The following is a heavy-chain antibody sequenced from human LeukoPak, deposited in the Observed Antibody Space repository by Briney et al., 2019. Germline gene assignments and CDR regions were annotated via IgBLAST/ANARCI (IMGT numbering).Heavy chain of an antibody. V-gene: IGHV4-61*02. CDR2: IYTSGST. CDR3: ARGLYYYDSSGYPVVGFDI. Sequence: SQTLSLTCTVSGGSISSGSYYWSWIRQPAGKGLEWIGRIYTSGSTNYNPSLQSRVAISVDTSKNQFSLRVNSVTAADTAVYYCARGLYYYDSSGYPVVGFDIWGQGIMVTVSS. J-gene: IGHJ3*02. D-gene: IGHD3-22*01. CDR1: GGSISSGSYY.